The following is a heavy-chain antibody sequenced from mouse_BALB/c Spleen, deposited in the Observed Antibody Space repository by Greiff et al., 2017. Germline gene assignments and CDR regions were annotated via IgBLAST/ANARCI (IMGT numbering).Heavy chain of an antibody. V-gene: IGHV2-2*02. CDR2: IWSGGST. Sequence: VKLVESGPGLVQPSQSLSITCTVSGFSLTSYGVHWVRQSPGKGLEWLGVIWSGGSTDYNAAFISRLSISKDNSKSQVFFKMNSLQANDTAIYYCARNWRYFDYWGQGTTLTVSS. CDR3: ARNWRYFDY. J-gene: IGHJ2*01. CDR1: GFSLTSYG.